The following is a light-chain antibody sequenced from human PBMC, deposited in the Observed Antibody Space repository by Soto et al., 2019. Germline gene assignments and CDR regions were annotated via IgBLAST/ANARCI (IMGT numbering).Light chain of an antibody. CDR1: SSDVGSYNL. V-gene: IGLV2-23*03. CDR3: SSYAGNSSFV. J-gene: IGLJ1*01. CDR2: EGS. Sequence: QSVLTQPASVSGSPGQSITISCTGTSSDVGSYNLVSWYQQHSGKAPKLMIYEGSKWPSGASNRFSGSKSGHTASLTISRLHAEDEADYYCSSYAGNSSFVFGTGTKVTVL.